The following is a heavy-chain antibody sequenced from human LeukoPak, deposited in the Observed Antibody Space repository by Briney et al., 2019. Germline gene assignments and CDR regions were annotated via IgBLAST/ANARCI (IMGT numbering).Heavy chain of an antibody. CDR3: AKPTYSSYYFDY. Sequence: GRSLRLSCAASGFTFSSYGMHWVRQAPGKGLEWVAVISYDGSNKYYADPVKGRFTISRDNSKNTLYLQMNSLRAEDTAVYYCAKPTYSSYYFDYWGQGTLVTVSS. CDR1: GFTFSSYG. CDR2: ISYDGSNK. J-gene: IGHJ4*02. V-gene: IGHV3-30*18. D-gene: IGHD6-6*01.